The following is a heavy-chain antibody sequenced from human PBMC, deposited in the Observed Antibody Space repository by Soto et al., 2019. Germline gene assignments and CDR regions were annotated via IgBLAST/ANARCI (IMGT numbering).Heavy chain of an antibody. D-gene: IGHD2-21*02. J-gene: IGHJ5*02. CDR3: ARSCGGDCYDYNWFDP. Sequence: PSETLSLTCTVSGGSISSYYWSWIRQPPGKGLEWIGYIYYSGSTNYNPSLKSRVTISVDTSKNQFSLKLSSVTAADAAVYYCARSCGGDCYDYNWFDPWGQGTLVTVS. V-gene: IGHV4-59*01. CDR1: GGSISSYY. CDR2: IYYSGST.